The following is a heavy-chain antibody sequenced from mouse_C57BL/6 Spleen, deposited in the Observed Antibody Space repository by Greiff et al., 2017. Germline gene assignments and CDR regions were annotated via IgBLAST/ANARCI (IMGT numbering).Heavy chain of an antibody. V-gene: IGHV2-6*01. CDR2: IWGVGST. J-gene: IGHJ1*03. D-gene: IGHD2-5*01. CDR3: ARRYYSNSYWYFDV. Sequence: QVQLPQSGPGLVAPSQSLSITCTVSGFSLTSSGVDWVRQSPGKGLEWLGVIWGVGSTNYNSALKSRLSISKDNSKSQVFLKMNSLQTDDTAMYYCARRYYSNSYWYFDVWGTGTTVTVSS. CDR1: GFSLTSSG.